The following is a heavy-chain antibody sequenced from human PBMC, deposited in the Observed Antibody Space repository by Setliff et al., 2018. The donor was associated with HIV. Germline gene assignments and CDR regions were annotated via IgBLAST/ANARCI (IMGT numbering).Heavy chain of an antibody. Sequence: ASVKVSCKASGYIFTVYLMHWVRQAPGQGLEWMGWINPNSGDTKYSQHFEGRVTMTRDPSISTAYMELNRLRSDDTAVYYCARGENIMKYFDYWGQGTLVTVSS. D-gene: IGHD1-20*01. V-gene: IGHV1-2*02. CDR3: ARGENIMKYFDY. CDR1: GYIFTVYL. J-gene: IGHJ4*02. CDR2: INPNSGDT.